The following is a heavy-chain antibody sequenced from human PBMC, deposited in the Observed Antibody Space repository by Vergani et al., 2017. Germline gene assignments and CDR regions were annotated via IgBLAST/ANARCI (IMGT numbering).Heavy chain of an antibody. Sequence: QVQLVQSGAEVKKPGASVKVSCKASGYTFTSYGISWVRQAPGQGLEWMGWISAYNGKTNYAQKLQGRVTRTTDTSTSTAYMELRSLRSDDTAVYYCAGATTSYYCYYYMDVWGKGTTVTVSS. J-gene: IGHJ6*03. CDR2: ISAYNGKT. V-gene: IGHV1-18*01. CDR1: GYTFTSYG. CDR3: AGATTSYYCYYYMDV. D-gene: IGHD1-7*01.